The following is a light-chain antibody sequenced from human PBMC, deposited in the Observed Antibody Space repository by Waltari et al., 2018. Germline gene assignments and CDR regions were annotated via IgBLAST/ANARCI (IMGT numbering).Light chain of an antibody. CDR1: QCVSRA. V-gene: IGKV3-20*01. CDR3: QHYLRLPVT. J-gene: IGKJ1*01. Sequence: EIVLTQSPGTLSLSLGEGATVSCRASQCVSRALAWYQRKPGQAPRLLSYGASTRATGIPDRFSGSGSGTDFSLTISRLEPDDFGVYYCQHYLRLPVTFGQGTTVEI. CDR2: GAS.